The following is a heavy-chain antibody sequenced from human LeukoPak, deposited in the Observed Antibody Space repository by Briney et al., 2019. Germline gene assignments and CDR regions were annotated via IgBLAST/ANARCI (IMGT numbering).Heavy chain of an antibody. CDR3: AKEYCSNSVCHSLDY. D-gene: IGHD2-8*01. Sequence: GGSLRLSCAASGCTFSSSGMHWVRQAPGKGQEWVAVISYDGSNKYYADSVKGRFTFSRDNSKNTLYLQMNSLRAEDTAVYYCAKEYCSNSVCHSLDYWGQGTLVTVSS. J-gene: IGHJ4*02. CDR2: ISYDGSNK. CDR1: GCTFSSSG. V-gene: IGHV3-30*18.